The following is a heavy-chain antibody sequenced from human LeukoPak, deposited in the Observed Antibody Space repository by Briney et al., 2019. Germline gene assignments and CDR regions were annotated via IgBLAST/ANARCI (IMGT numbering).Heavy chain of an antibody. V-gene: IGHV3-48*03. CDR1: GFTFSSYE. D-gene: IGHD5-12*01. CDR2: ISSSGSTI. Sequence: PGGSLRLSCAASGFTFSSYEMNWVRQAPGKGLEWVSYISSSGSTIYYADSVKGRFTISRDNAKNSLYLQMNSLRAEDTALYYCARDRSYGGYNGPIGYWGQGTLVTVSS. CDR3: ARDRSYGGYNGPIGY. J-gene: IGHJ4*02.